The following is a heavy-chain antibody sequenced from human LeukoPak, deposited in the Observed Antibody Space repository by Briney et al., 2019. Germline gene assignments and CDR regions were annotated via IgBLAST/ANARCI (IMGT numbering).Heavy chain of an antibody. Sequence: GGSLRLSCAASGFTFSNYGMHWVRQAPGKGLEWVAVISYDGSNKYYADSVKGRFTISRDNSKNTLYLQMNSLRAEDTAVYYCAKDSSGYYYSPTSFWGQGTLVTVSS. D-gene: IGHD3-22*01. CDR3: AKDSSGYYYSPTSF. V-gene: IGHV3-30*18. J-gene: IGHJ4*02. CDR1: GFTFSNYG. CDR2: ISYDGSNK.